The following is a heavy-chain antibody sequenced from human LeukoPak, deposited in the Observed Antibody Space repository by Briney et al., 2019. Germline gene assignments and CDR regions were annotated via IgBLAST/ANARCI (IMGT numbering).Heavy chain of an antibody. CDR2: INPNSGGT. J-gene: IGHJ4*02. D-gene: IGHD2-2*01. CDR3: AREGFCSGTNCPAVY. Sequence: ASVKVSCKASGYTFNFYYVHWVRQAPGQGLEWMGIINPNSGGTTYAQKFQGRVTLTGDMSASTVFMELSSLTSEDTAVYYCAREGFCSGTNCPAVYWGQGTLVTVSS. V-gene: IGHV1-46*02. CDR1: GYTFNFYY.